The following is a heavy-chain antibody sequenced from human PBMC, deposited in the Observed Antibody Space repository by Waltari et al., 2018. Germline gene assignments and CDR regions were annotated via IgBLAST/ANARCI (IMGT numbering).Heavy chain of an antibody. Sequence: VQSGAEVMKPGASVKVSCKVSRNVITEHFIHWLRQVPGQGLEWMGWVNPRGGATNFAQRYRGRISVTWDTSVSTSYLGLSGLRSDDTAIYYCAREYCGGECRLFDFWGQGTLVTVSS. CDR3: AREYCGGECRLFDF. D-gene: IGHD2-21*01. CDR2: VNPRGGAT. CDR1: RNVITEHF. J-gene: IGHJ4*02. V-gene: IGHV1-2*02.